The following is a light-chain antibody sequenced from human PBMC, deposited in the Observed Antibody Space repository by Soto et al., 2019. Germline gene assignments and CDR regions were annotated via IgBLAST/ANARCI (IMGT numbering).Light chain of an antibody. V-gene: IGKV3-11*01. CDR3: QQRRDWPLT. J-gene: IGKJ4*01. Sequence: EIVLTQSPDTLSLSPGEGATLSCMASQSISSYLAWYQQKPGQAPRLLIYDASNRAPGIPARFSGSGSRTDFTLTITSLEPEDFGIYYCQQRRDWPLTFGGGTRVEIK. CDR1: QSISSY. CDR2: DAS.